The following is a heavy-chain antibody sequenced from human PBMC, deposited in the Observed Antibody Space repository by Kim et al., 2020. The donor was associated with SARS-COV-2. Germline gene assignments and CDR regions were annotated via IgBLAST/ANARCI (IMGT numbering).Heavy chain of an antibody. J-gene: IGHJ3*02. CDR2: IKSKTDGGTT. CDR3: TLDYYDSSGYFRAHDAFDI. D-gene: IGHD3-22*01. V-gene: IGHV3-15*01. Sequence: GGSLRLSCAASGFTFSNAWMSWVRQAPGKGLEWVGRIKSKTDGGTTDYAAPVKGRFTISRDDSKNTLYLQMNSLKTEDTAVYYCTLDYYDSSGYFRAHDAFDIWGQGTMVTVSS. CDR1: GFTFSNAW.